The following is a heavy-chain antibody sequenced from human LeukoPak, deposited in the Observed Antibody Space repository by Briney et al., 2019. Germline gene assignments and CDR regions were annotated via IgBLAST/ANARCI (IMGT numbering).Heavy chain of an antibody. CDR1: GFTVSNNF. CDR3: AKDTQYSGYDSRTNFDY. D-gene: IGHD5-12*01. Sequence: GGSLRLSCAASGFTVSNNFMNWVRQAPGKGLEWVSVIYSGGSTYYTDSVKGRFTISRDNSKNTLYMQMNSLGAEDTAVYYCAKDTQYSGYDSRTNFDYWGQGTLVTVSS. CDR2: IYSGGST. J-gene: IGHJ4*02. V-gene: IGHV3-66*01.